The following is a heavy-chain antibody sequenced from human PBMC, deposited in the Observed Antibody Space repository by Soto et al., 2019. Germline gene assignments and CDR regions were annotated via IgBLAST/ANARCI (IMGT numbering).Heavy chain of an antibody. J-gene: IGHJ5*02. CDR3: ARVGPTTGGLLWFGEHNWFDP. D-gene: IGHD3-10*01. Sequence: SETLSLTCAVSGGSISSGGYSWSWIRQPPGKGLEWIGYIYHSGSTYYNPSLKSRVTISVDRSKNQFSLKLSSVTAADTAVYYCARVGPTTGGLLWFGEHNWFDPWGQGTLVTVSS. V-gene: IGHV4-30-2*01. CDR1: GGSISSGGYS. CDR2: IYHSGST.